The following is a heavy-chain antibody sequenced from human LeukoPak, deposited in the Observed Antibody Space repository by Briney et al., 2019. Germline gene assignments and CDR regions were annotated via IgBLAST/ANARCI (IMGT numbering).Heavy chain of an antibody. D-gene: IGHD6-19*01. CDR2: IYHSGST. Sequence: SETLSLTCAVSGYSINSGYYWGWIRQPPGKGLEWIGSIYHSGSTYYNPSLKSRVTISVDASKNQFSLKLSSVIAADTAVYYCARAAYIAVASPGTFDYWGQGTLVTVSS. CDR1: GYSINSGYY. V-gene: IGHV4-38-2*01. CDR3: ARAAYIAVASPGTFDY. J-gene: IGHJ4*02.